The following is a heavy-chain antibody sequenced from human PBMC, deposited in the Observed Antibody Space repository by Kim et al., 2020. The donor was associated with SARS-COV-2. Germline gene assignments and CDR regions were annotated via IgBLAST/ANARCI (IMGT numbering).Heavy chain of an antibody. V-gene: IGHV3-33*01. CDR2: IWYDGSNK. J-gene: IGHJ6*02. CDR3: ARDLAPPGLHRLGELSFQGGYYYYGMDV. Sequence: GGSLRLSCAASGFTFSSYGMHWVRQAPGKGLEWVAVIWYDGSNKYYADSVKGRFTISRDNSKNTLYLQMNSLRAEDTAVYYCARDLAPPGLHRLGELSFQGGYYYYGMDVWGQGTTVTVSS. CDR1: GFTFSSYG. D-gene: IGHD3-16*02.